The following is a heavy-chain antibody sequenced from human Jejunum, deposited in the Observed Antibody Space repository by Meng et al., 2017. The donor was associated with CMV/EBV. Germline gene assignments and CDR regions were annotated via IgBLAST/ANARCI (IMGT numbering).Heavy chain of an antibody. CDR1: GDSLSNSRHF. D-gene: IGHD6-19*01. V-gene: IGHV4-39*07. CDR3: ARVPPSGNYRFDY. J-gene: IGHJ4*02. Sequence: QFYLEESGPGLVKPSGTRSLTCIVAGDSLSNSRHFWGWIRQPPGKGLEWIANIDYTGTTSYNPSLKSRVTISRDTSKNQFSLKLNSVTAADTAVYYCARVPPSGNYRFDYWGQGTLVTVAS. CDR2: IDYTGTT.